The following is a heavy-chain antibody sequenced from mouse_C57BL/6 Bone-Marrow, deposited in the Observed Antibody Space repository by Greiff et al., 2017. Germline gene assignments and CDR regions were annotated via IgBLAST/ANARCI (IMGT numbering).Heavy chain of an antibody. CDR1: GYSITSDY. CDR2: ISYSGST. Sequence: EVLLKESGPGLAKPSQTLSLTCSVTGYSITSDYWNWIRKFPGNKLEYMGYISYSGSTYYNPSLKSRISITRDTSKNQYYLQLNSVTTEDTATYYCARSTDYYGSSSYFDYWGQGTTLTVSS. V-gene: IGHV3-8*01. J-gene: IGHJ2*01. CDR3: ARSTDYYGSSSYFDY. D-gene: IGHD1-1*01.